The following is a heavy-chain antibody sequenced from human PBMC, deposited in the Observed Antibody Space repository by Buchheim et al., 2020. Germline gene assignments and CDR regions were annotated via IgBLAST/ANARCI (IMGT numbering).Heavy chain of an antibody. CDR1: GGTFSSYA. Sequence: QVQLVQSGAEVKKPGSSVKVSCKASGGTFSSYAISWVRQAPGQGLEWMGWIIPMLGIANYAQKFQVRVTITADKSTSSSYIEVSSLRSEDTAVYYCARGTYDILTDTYYYYGMDVWGQGT. CDR2: IIPMLGIA. J-gene: IGHJ6*02. D-gene: IGHD3-9*01. CDR3: ARGTYDILTDTYYYYGMDV. V-gene: IGHV1-69*04.